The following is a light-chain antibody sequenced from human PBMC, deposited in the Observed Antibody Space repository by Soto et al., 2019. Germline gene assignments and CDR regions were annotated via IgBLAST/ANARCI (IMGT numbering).Light chain of an antibody. J-gene: IGLJ2*01. V-gene: IGLV1-40*01. Sequence: QSVLTQPPSVSGAPGQRVTISCTGSSSNIGAGYDVHWYQQLPGTAPKLLIYGNSNRPSGVPDRFSRFKSGTSASRAITRLRDEAEADYSCQSYDSRLSGSVVFGGGTKLTVL. CDR1: SSNIGAGYD. CDR2: GNS. CDR3: QSYDSRLSGSVV.